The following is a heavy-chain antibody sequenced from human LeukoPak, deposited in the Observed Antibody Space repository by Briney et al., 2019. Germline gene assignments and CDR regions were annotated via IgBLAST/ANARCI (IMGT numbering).Heavy chain of an antibody. J-gene: IGHJ4*02. CDR3: AGGIETGSGSSSLYHFDY. V-gene: IGHV1-8*03. CDR2: MNPKSGNT. D-gene: IGHD6-6*01. Sequence: ASVKVSCKASGDSFTNYDFNWVRQASGQGFEWMGWMNPKSGNTGYAQKFQGRVTITSDTSISTAYMELSSLRSDDTAVYYCAGGIETGSGSSSLYHFDYWGPGTLVTVSS. CDR1: GDSFTNYD.